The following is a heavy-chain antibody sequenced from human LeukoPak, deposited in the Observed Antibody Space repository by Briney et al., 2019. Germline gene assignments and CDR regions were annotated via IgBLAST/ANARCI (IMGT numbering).Heavy chain of an antibody. V-gene: IGHV3-30-3*01. Sequence: GGSLRLSCAASGFTFSSYAMHWVRQAPGKGLEWVAVISYDGSNKYYADSVKGRFTISRDNSKNTLYQQMNSLRAEDTAVYYCARMKGIQLYFDYWGQGTLVTVSS. J-gene: IGHJ4*02. CDR1: GFTFSSYA. D-gene: IGHD5-18*01. CDR3: ARMKGIQLYFDY. CDR2: ISYDGSNK.